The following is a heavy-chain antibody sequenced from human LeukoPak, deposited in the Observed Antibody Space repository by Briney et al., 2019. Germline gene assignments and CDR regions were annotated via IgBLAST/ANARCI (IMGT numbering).Heavy chain of an antibody. CDR2: ISGSGGST. CDR1: RFTFTSSA. CDR3: ASIAARDY. Sequence: GGALRDSCAPPRFTFTSSAMSTVCQTPRKGLEWVSPISGSGGSTYYADSVKGRFTISRDNSKNTLYLQMNSLRAEDTAVYYCASIAARDYWGQGTLVTVSS. J-gene: IGHJ4*02. D-gene: IGHD6-6*01. V-gene: IGHV3-23*01.